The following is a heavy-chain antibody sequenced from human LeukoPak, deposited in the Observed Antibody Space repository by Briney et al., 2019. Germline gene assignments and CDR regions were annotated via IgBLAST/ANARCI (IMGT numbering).Heavy chain of an antibody. Sequence: SETLSLTCTVSGGSISSYYWSWLRQPPGKGLEWIGYIYYSGSTNYNPSLKSRVTISVDTSKNQFSLKLSSVTAADTAVYYCASTKIKGLRFLSPYGMDVWGQGTTVTVSS. J-gene: IGHJ6*02. CDR3: ASTKIKGLRFLSPYGMDV. CDR2: IYYSGST. CDR1: GGSISSYY. V-gene: IGHV4-59*01. D-gene: IGHD3-3*01.